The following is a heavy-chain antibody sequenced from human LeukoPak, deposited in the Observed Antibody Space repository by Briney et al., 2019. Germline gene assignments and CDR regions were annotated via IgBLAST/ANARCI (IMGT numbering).Heavy chain of an antibody. CDR1: GFTFSNYG. J-gene: IGHJ3*02. V-gene: IGHV3-30*18. CDR3: AKSEASSAFDI. Sequence: GRSLRLSCAASGFTFSNYGMHWVRQAPGKGLEWVAVISYDGSNKYYADSVKGRFTISRDNSKNTPYLQMNSLRAEDTAVYYCAKSEASSAFDIWGQGTMVTVSS. D-gene: IGHD1-7*01. CDR2: ISYDGSNK.